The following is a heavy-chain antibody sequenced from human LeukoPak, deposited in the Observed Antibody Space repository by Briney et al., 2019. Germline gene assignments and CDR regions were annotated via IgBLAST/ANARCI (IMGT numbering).Heavy chain of an antibody. V-gene: IGHV3-23*01. CDR1: GFTFSSYA. CDR3: AKDLVATTQWLVSLAFDI. CDR2: ISGSGGST. Sequence: GGSLRLSCAASGFTFSSYAMSWVRQAPGKGLEWVSAISGSGGSTYYADSVKGRFTISRDNSKNTLYLQMNSLRAEDTAVYYCAKDLVATTQWLVSLAFDIWGQGTMVTDPS. D-gene: IGHD6-19*01. J-gene: IGHJ3*02.